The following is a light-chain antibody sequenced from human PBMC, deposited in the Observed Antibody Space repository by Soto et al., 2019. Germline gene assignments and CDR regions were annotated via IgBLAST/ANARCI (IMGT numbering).Light chain of an antibody. CDR1: QSISNY. Sequence: DIQMTQSPSSLSASVGDRVTITCRASQSISNYLNWYQQKPGKAPKLLIHATSSLQSGVPSRFSGSGSGTDYTLTISSLQPEDFATYFCQQTVSTPRTFGQGTKVEI. CDR3: QQTVSTPRT. CDR2: ATS. J-gene: IGKJ1*01. V-gene: IGKV1-39*01.